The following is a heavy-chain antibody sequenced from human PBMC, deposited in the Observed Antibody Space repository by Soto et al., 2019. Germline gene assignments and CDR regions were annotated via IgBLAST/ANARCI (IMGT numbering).Heavy chain of an antibody. Sequence: SETLSLTCTVSGGSISSYYWSWIRQPPGKGLEWIGYIYYSGGTNYNPSLKSRVTISVDTSKNQFSLKLSSVTAADTAVYYCARSYYDSSGYXALPYVNAFDIWGQGTMVT. CDR3: ARSYYDSSGYXALPYVNAFDI. D-gene: IGHD3-22*01. V-gene: IGHV4-59*01. CDR1: GGSISSYY. CDR2: IYYSGGT. J-gene: IGHJ3*02.